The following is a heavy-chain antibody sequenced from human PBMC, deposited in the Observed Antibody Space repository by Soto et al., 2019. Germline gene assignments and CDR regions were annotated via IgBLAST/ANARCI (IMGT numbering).Heavy chain of an antibody. Sequence: EVQLVESGGGLVQPGGSLRLSCAADRFTFSDHYVEWVRQAPGKGLEWVGRTRNKANSYTTEYAASVKGRFTISRDDSKNSLYLQMNSLKTEDTAVYHCARGPPSRVTTWYYYGMDVWGQGTTVTVSS. CDR2: TRNKANSYTT. J-gene: IGHJ6*02. V-gene: IGHV3-72*01. CDR1: RFTFSDHY. CDR3: ARGPPSRVTTWYYYGMDV. D-gene: IGHD4-17*01.